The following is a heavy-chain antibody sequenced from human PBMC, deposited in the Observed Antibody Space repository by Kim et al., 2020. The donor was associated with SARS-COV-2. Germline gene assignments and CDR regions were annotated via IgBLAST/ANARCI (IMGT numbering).Heavy chain of an antibody. D-gene: IGHD6-13*01. J-gene: IGHJ4*02. CDR2: TYYRTKWYN. CDR3: ARGCVAAAGRRDFGVFYY. CDR1: GDSVSSNSAA. Sequence: SQTLSLTCAISGDSVSSNSAAWNWIRQSPSRGLEWLGRTYYRTKWYNDYAVSVKSRITINPDTSKNQFSLQLNSLTPEDTAVYYCARGCVAAAGRRDFGVFYYWGQGTLVTVSS. V-gene: IGHV6-1*01.